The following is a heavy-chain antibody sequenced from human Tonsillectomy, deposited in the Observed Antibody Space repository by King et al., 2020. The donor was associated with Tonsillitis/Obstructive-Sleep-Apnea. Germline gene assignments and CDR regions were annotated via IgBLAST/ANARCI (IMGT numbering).Heavy chain of an antibody. Sequence: VQLQESGPGLVKPSETLSLTCTVSGGSISSYYWSWIRQPPGKGLEWIGYIYYSGSTNYNPSPKSRCTISVDTSKNQFSLKLSSVTAADTAVDYCAGVVRSGWYLGFDYWGQGTLVTVSS. D-gene: IGHD6-19*01. J-gene: IGHJ4*02. CDR2: IYYSGST. CDR3: AGVVRSGWYLGFDY. CDR1: GGSISSYY. V-gene: IGHV4-59*01.